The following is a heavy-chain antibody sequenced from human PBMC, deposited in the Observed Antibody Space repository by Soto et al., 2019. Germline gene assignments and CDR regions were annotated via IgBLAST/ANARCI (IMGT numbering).Heavy chain of an antibody. CDR1: GFTFRTYT. V-gene: IGHV3-21*01. CDR3: ARDRGYDAHDYYYNAMDV. Sequence: GGSLRFSCRSSGFTFRTYTMNWVRQAPGKGLEWVSGIRGFSPYTFYAESVKGRFTISRDNAKNSLYLQMNSLRAEDTAVYYCARDRGYDAHDYYYNAMDVWGQGTTVTVSS. CDR2: IRGFSPYT. J-gene: IGHJ6*02. D-gene: IGHD3-10*01.